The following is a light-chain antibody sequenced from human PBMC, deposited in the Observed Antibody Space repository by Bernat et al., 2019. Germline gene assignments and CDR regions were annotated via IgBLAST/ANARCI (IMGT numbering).Light chain of an antibody. J-gene: IGLJ1*01. CDR3: AAWADSLSGYV. CDR2: TNN. CDR1: SSNIGGNY. Sequence: QSVLTQPPSASGTPGQRVTISCSGSSSNIGGNYVYWYHQLPGTAPKLLNYTNNQRPSGVPARFSGSKSGTSASLASSGLRSEDEADYYCAAWADSLSGYVFGTGTKVTVL. V-gene: IGLV1-47*01.